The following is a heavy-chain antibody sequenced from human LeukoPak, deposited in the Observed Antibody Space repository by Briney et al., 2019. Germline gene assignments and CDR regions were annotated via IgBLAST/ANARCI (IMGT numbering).Heavy chain of an antibody. CDR2: ISYDGSNK. CDR1: GFTFSSYW. V-gene: IGHV3-30-3*01. CDR3: ARDGLWFGEFTYYFDY. J-gene: IGHJ4*02. Sequence: GGSLRLSCAASGFTFSSYWMSWVRQAPGKGLEWVAVISYDGSNKYYADSVKGRFTISRDNSKNTLYLQMNSLRAEDTAVYYCARDGLWFGEFTYYFDYWGQGTLVTVSS. D-gene: IGHD3-10*01.